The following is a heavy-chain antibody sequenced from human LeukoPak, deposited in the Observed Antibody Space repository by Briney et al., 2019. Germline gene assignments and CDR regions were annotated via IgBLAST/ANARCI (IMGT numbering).Heavy chain of an antibody. V-gene: IGHV3-21*01. J-gene: IGHJ4*02. CDR1: GFTFDNAW. CDR3: ARDPINIATAANGFDY. D-gene: IGHD6-13*01. CDR2: ISSSSSYI. Sequence: PGGSLRLSCAASGFTFDNAWMNWVRQAPGKGLEWVSSISSSSSYIYYADSVKGRFTISRDNAKNSLYLQMNSLRVEDTALYYCARDPINIATAANGFDYWGQGTLVTVSS.